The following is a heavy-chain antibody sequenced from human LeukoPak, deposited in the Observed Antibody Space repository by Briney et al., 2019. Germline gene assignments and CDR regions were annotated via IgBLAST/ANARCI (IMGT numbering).Heavy chain of an antibody. CDR3: ARGAGSGSSGFDI. D-gene: IGHD3-10*01. V-gene: IGHV4-59*01. J-gene: IGHJ3*02. CDR1: GGSISSYY. CDR2: IFYSGSP. Sequence: SETLSLTCTVSGGSISSYYWSWIRQPPGKGLEWIGYIFYSGSPNYNPSLKSRVTISVDTSKNQFSLKLSSVTAADTAVYYCARGAGSGSSGFDIWGQGTMVTVSS.